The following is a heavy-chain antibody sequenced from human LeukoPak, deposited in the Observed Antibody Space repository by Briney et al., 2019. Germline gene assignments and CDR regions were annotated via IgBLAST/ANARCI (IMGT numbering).Heavy chain of an antibody. V-gene: IGHV3-21*01. CDR1: GFTFSSYS. D-gene: IGHD6-19*01. Sequence: GGSLRLSCAASGFTFSSYSMNWVRQAPGKGLEWVSSISSSSSYIYYADSVKGRFTISRDNAKNSLYLQMNSLRAEDTAVYYCARVGAVAGSFDYWGQGTLVTVSS. J-gene: IGHJ4*02. CDR3: ARVGAVAGSFDY. CDR2: ISSSSSYI.